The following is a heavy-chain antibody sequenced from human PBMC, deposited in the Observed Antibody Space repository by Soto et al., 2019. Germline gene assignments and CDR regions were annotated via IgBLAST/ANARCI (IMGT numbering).Heavy chain of an antibody. CDR1: GYTFTSYY. V-gene: IGHV1-46*03. CDR2: INPSGGST. Sequence: GASVKRSCKAAGYTFTSYYMHWVRQAPGQGLEWMGIINPSGGSTSYAQKFQGRVTMTRDTSTSTVYMELSSLRSEDTAVYYCARTYDIWGSYLQSPFDYWGQGTLVTVSS. CDR3: ARTYDIWGSYLQSPFDY. J-gene: IGHJ4*02. D-gene: IGHD3-16*02.